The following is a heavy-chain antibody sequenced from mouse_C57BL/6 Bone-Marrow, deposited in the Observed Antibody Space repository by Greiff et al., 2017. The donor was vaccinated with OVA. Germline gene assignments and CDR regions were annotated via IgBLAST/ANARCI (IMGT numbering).Heavy chain of an antibody. CDR2: IYPGSGST. Sequence: QVQLKQPGAELVKPGASVKMSCKASGYTFTSYWITWVKQRPGQGLEWIGDIYPGSGSTNYNEKFKSKATLTVDTSSSTAYMPLSSLTSEDSAVYYCARSRDSYYAMDYWGQGTSVTVSS. CDR3: ARSRDSYYAMDY. J-gene: IGHJ4*01. V-gene: IGHV1-55*01. CDR1: GYTFTSYW.